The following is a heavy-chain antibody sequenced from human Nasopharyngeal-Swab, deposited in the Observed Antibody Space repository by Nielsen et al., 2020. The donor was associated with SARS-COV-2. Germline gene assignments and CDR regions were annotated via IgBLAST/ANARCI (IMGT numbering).Heavy chain of an antibody. D-gene: IGHD4-23*01. Sequence: ASVKVSCKASGYTFTSYDINWVRQATGQGLEWMGWMNPNSGNTGYAQKFQGRVTMTRNTSISTAYMELSSLRSEDTAVYYCAKDAHYGGPPGDAFDIWGQGTMVTVSS. V-gene: IGHV1-8*01. CDR3: AKDAHYGGPPGDAFDI. J-gene: IGHJ3*02. CDR1: GYTFTSYD. CDR2: MNPNSGNT.